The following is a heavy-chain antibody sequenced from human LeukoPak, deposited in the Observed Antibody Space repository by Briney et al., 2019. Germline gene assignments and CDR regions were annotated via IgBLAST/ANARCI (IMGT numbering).Heavy chain of an antibody. D-gene: IGHD6-19*01. Sequence: SETLSLTCAVSGGSISSSNWWSWVRQSPGKGLEWIGEIYHSGSTNYNPSLESRATVSVDKSKNQFSLKLSSVTAADTAMYYCATRYSSGWFDQWGQGTLITVSS. CDR2: IYHSGST. J-gene: IGHJ5*02. CDR1: GGSISSSNW. V-gene: IGHV4-4*02. CDR3: ATRYSSGWFDQ.